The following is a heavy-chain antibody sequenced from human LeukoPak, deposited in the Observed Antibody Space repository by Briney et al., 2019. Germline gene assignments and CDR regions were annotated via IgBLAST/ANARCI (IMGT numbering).Heavy chain of an antibody. Sequence: SETLSLTRTVSGGSISSYYWSWIRQPAGKGLEWIGRIYTSGSTNYNPSLKSRVTMSVDTSKNQFSLKLSSVTAADTAVYYCARDRSSGWYEYYFDYWGQGTLVTVSS. CDR1: GGSISSYY. V-gene: IGHV4-4*07. CDR3: ARDRSSGWYEYYFDY. D-gene: IGHD6-19*01. CDR2: IYTSGST. J-gene: IGHJ4*02.